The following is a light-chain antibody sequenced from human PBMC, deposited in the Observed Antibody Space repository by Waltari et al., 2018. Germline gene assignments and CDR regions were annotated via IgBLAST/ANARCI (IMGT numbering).Light chain of an antibody. J-gene: IGLJ3*02. V-gene: IGLV3-1*01. CDR1: ILGNKY. CDR3: QALGTGAWV. Sequence: SYELTQPPSVSVSPGQTASITCSGDILGNKYASWYQQKTGQSPLLVIYQDTHRPSGIPDRFSGSKSGNAATLTISGTQAMDEADYYCQALGTGAWVFGGGTKLTGL. CDR2: QDT.